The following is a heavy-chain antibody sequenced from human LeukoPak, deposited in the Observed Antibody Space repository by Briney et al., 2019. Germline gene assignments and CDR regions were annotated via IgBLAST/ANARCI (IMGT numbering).Heavy chain of an antibody. CDR1: GYTYTNYG. CDR3: ARPGIAAADRPYYYYGMDV. CDR2: ISAYYGDT. Sequence: ASVKVSCKASGYTYTNYGIGWVRQAPGQGLEWMGWISAYYGDTKYAEKVQGRVTMTKERSTSTAYMELRKLRSDDTAVYYCARPGIAAADRPYYYYGMDVWGQGTTVTVSS. V-gene: IGHV1-18*01. D-gene: IGHD6-13*01. J-gene: IGHJ6*02.